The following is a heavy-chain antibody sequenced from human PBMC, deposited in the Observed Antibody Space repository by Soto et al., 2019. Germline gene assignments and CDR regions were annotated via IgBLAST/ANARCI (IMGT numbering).Heavy chain of an antibody. V-gene: IGHV3-66*01. J-gene: IGHJ5*02. Sequence: GGSLRLSCAASGFSLRNYAMSWVRQAPGKGLEWVSVIYSGGSTYYADSVKGRFTISRDNSKNTLYLQMNSLRAEDTAVYYCARAPYSSGWYGSYYWFDPWGQGTLVTVSS. D-gene: IGHD6-19*01. CDR3: ARAPYSSGWYGSYYWFDP. CDR2: IYSGGST. CDR1: GFSLRNYA.